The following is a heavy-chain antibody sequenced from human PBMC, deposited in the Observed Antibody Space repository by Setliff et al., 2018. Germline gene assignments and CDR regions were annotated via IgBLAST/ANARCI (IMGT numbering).Heavy chain of an antibody. V-gene: IGHV3-15*01. CDR2: IKSEIAGGTT. D-gene: IGHD1-26*01. CDR3: TTAHYTGNSRTLDF. J-gene: IGHJ4*02. CDR1: GFTFGEEW. Sequence: GGSLRLSCAASGFTFGEEWMSWVRQAPGKGLEWIGRIKSEIAGGTTDYGAPVKGRFTISRDDSKNTLLLQMNNLKTEDTALYYCTTAHYTGNSRTLDFWGPGTLVTVSS.